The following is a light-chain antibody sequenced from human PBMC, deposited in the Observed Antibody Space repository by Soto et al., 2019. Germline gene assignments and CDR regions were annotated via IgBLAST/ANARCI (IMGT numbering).Light chain of an antibody. CDR3: QQYNEWPTIT. CDR2: YAS. V-gene: IGKV3-15*01. Sequence: EIMMTQSPATLSVSPGERATLSCWASQSGGNNLAWYQQKPGPAPRLLIYYASTRATDIPASFSGSGFGTEFTLTISSLQSEDFALYYCQQYNEWPTITFGQGTRLEIK. J-gene: IGKJ5*01. CDR1: QSGGNN.